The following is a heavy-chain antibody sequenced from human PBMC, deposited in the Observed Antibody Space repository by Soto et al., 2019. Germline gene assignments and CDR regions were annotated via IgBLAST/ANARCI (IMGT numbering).Heavy chain of an antibody. Sequence: SETLSLTCTVSGGSISSGDYYWSWIRQPPGKGLEWIGYIYYSGSTYYNPSLKSRVTISVDASKNQFSLKLSSVTAADTAVYYCARAGYSYGYDYWGQGTLVTVS. CDR3: ARAGYSYGYDY. CDR1: GGSISSGDYY. CDR2: IYYSGST. D-gene: IGHD5-18*01. J-gene: IGHJ4*02. V-gene: IGHV4-30-4*01.